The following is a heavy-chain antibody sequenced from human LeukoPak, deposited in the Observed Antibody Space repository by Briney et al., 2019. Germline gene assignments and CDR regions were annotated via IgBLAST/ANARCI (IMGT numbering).Heavy chain of an antibody. J-gene: IGHJ4*02. CDR2: MNPNSGNT. Sequence: ASVKVSCKASGYTFTSYDINWVRQATGQGLEWMGWMNPNSGNTGYAQKFQGRVTITRNTSISTAYMELSSLRSDDTAVYYCAREYILTAYYGDYWGQGTLVTVSS. D-gene: IGHD3-9*01. CDR3: AREYILTAYYGDY. CDR1: GYTFTSYD. V-gene: IGHV1-8*03.